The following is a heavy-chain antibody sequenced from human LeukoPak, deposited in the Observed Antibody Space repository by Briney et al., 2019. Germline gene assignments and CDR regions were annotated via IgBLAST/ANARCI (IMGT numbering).Heavy chain of an antibody. CDR2: IDVGGST. CDR3: AREDALDY. V-gene: IGHV3-53*01. CDR1: GFTVSTNF. Sequence: GGSLRLSCAASGFTVSTNFVTWVRQAPGKGLEWVSVIDVGGSTYYADSVKGRITISRDNSKNTVYLQMKSLRTEDTAIYYCAREDALDYWGRGTLVTVSS. J-gene: IGHJ4*02. D-gene: IGHD2-8*01.